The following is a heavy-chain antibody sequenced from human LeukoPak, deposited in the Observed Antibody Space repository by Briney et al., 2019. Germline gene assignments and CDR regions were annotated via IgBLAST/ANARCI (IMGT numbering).Heavy chain of an antibody. CDR2: TSHDGSTK. Sequence: GRSLRLSCAASGFTFGSSPMHWVRQAPGKGLEWVSVTSHDGSTKYYADSVKGRFTISRDNSKNTLYLQMNNLRVEDTAVYYCVKDDFGTLDYRGQGTLVTVSS. D-gene: IGHD1-1*01. V-gene: IGHV3-30*04. CDR3: VKDDFGTLDY. J-gene: IGHJ4*02. CDR1: GFTFGSSP.